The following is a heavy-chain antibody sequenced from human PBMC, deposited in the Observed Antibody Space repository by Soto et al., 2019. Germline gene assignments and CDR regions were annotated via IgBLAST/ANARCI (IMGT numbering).Heavy chain of an antibody. D-gene: IGHD3-9*01. CDR2: IIPILGIA. V-gene: IGHV1-69*02. CDR1: GGTFSSYT. J-gene: IGHJ5*02. Sequence: QVQLVQSGAEVKKPGSSVKVSCKASGGTFSSYTISWVRQAPGQGLEWMGRIIPILGIANYAQKFQGRVTITADNSTRTAYMELSSLRSEYTAVYYCARVMTGYPRHWFDPWGQGTLVTVSS. CDR3: ARVMTGYPRHWFDP.